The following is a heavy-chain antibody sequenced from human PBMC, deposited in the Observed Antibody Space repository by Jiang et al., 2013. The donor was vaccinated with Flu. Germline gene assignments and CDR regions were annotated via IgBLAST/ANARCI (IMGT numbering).Heavy chain of an antibody. CDR1: GFTFDDYG. CDR3: ARDGVGDNNEIHGDY. Sequence: GVVRPGGSLRLSCAASGFTFDDYGMNWVRQAPGKGLEWVSGINWNGGSTGYADSVKGRFTISRDNAKNSLYLQMNSLRAEDTALYYCARDGVGDNNEIHGDYWGQGTLVTVSS. V-gene: IGHV3-20*04. J-gene: IGHJ4*02. CDR2: INWNGGST. D-gene: IGHD1-26*01.